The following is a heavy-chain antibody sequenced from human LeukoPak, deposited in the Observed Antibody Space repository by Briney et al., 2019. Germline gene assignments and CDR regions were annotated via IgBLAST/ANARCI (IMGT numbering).Heavy chain of an antibody. CDR2: ISGSGGST. CDR1: GFTFSSFA. CDR3: AKDALRYSRW. Sequence: PGGSLRLSCVVSGFTFSSFAMSWVRQAPGKGLEWVSAISGSGGSTYYADSVKGRLTISRDNSKNTLYLQMNSLRAEDTAVYYCAKDALRYSRWGGQGTLVTVSS. J-gene: IGHJ4*02. V-gene: IGHV3-23*01. D-gene: IGHD3-9*01.